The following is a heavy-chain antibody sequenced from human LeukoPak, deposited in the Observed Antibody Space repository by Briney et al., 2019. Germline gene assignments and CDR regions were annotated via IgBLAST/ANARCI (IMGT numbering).Heavy chain of an antibody. J-gene: IGHJ6*02. CDR1: GFTFDDYA. CDR2: ISWDGGSI. D-gene: IGHD3-10*01. CDR3: AKGRGLLWGGMDV. Sequence: PGGSLRLSCAAFGFTFDDYAMHWVRHAPGKGLEWVSLISWDGGSIYYADSVKGRFTISRDNTKNSLYLEMNSLRPEDTALYYCAKGRGLLWGGMDVWGHGTTVTVSS. V-gene: IGHV3-43D*03.